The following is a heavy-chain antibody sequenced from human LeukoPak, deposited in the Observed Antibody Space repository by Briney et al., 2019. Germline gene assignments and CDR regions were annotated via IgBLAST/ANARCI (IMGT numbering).Heavy chain of an antibody. D-gene: IGHD3-22*01. Sequence: SETLSLTCTVSGGSISGYYWSWIRQPPGKGLEWIGYIYYSGSTNYNPSLKSRVTISVDTSKNQFSLKLSSVTAADTAVYYCARVPKYYYDSSGYYPTWGQGTLVTVSS. CDR1: GGSISGYY. CDR3: ARVPKYYYDSSGYYPT. J-gene: IGHJ5*02. V-gene: IGHV4-59*08. CDR2: IYYSGST.